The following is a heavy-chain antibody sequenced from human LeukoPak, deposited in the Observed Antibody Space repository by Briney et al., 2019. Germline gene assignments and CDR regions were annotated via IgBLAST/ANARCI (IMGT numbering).Heavy chain of an antibody. CDR1: GGSFSGYY. CDR2: INHSGST. J-gene: IGHJ6*03. D-gene: IGHD3-10*01. V-gene: IGHV4-34*01. Sequence: SETLSLTYAVYGGSFSGYYWSWIRQPPGKGLEWIGEINHSGSTNYNPSLKSRVTISVDTSKNQFSLKLSSVTAADTAVYYCARLNYGSGKARYYYYYMDVWGKGTTVTVSS. CDR3: ARLNYGSGKARYYYYYMDV.